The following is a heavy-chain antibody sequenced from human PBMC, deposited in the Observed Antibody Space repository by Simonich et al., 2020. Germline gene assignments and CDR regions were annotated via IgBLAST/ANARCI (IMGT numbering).Heavy chain of an antibody. Sequence: QIQLVQSGAEVKKPGASVKVSCKASGYTFTSYGISWVRQAPGQGLEWMGGISAYNGNTNYAQKLQGRVTMTTDTATSTAYMERRSLRSDDTAVYYCARSTTGTTAFDIWGQGTMVTVSS. CDR2: ISAYNGNT. CDR1: GYTFTSYG. J-gene: IGHJ3*02. CDR3: ARSTTGTTAFDI. D-gene: IGHD1-1*01. V-gene: IGHV1-18*01.